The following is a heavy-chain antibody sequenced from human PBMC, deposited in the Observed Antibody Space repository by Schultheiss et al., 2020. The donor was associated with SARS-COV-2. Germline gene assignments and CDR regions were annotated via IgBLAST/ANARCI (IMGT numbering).Heavy chain of an antibody. D-gene: IGHD2-8*02. CDR1: GFTVSSNY. CDR2: IKQDGSEK. CDR3: AKATGSIDAFDI. Sequence: GGSLRLSCAASGFTVSSNYMSWVRQAPGKGLEWVANIKQDGSEKYYVDSVKGRFTISRDNSKNTLYLQMNSLRAEDTAVYYCAKATGSIDAFDIWGQGTMVTVSS. J-gene: IGHJ3*02. V-gene: IGHV3-7*03.